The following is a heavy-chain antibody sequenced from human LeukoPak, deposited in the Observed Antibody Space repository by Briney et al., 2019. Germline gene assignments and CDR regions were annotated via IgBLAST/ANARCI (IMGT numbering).Heavy chain of an antibody. CDR1: GSTFRNLG. D-gene: IGHD1/OR15-1a*01. CDR3: AKKDATFGTIDY. CDR2: VWSDGVIK. V-gene: IGHV3-30*02. Sequence: PGGSLRLSCAASGSTFRNLGMHWVRQAPGKGLEWVAFVWSDGVIKNYADSVEGRFTISRDNSKNTLYLQMNSLGVEDTAVYYCAKKDATFGTIDYWGQGTLVTVSS. J-gene: IGHJ4*02.